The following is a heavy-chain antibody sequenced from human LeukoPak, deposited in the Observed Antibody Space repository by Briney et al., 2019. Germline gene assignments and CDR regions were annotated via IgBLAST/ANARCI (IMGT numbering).Heavy chain of an antibody. J-gene: IGHJ4*02. CDR1: GFMFSSNW. D-gene: IGHD5-24*01. CDR2: IKEDGTET. Sequence: GGSLRLSCAAYGFMFSSNWMSWVRLVPGKGLEWVANIKEDGTETYYVDSVKGRFTISRDNAKNSLYLQMNSLRVEDTAVYYCAKEGRSLQTYWGQGTLVTVSS. CDR3: AKEGRSLQTY. V-gene: IGHV3-7*03.